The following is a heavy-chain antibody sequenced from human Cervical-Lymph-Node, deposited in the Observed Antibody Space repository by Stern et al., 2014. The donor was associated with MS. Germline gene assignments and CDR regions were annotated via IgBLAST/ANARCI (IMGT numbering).Heavy chain of an antibody. CDR1: GFTFDDNA. CDR2: ISWNSANI. V-gene: IGHV3-9*01. CDR3: AKAPISSDYYFVDI. D-gene: IGHD3-22*01. J-gene: IGHJ3*02. Sequence: QLVESGGGLVQPGRSLRLSCAASGFTFDDNAMHWVRQAPGKGLEWVAVISWNSANIGYADSVKGRFTISRDNAKNSLYLQMNSLRAEDTALYYCAKAPISSDYYFVDIWGQGTMVIVSS.